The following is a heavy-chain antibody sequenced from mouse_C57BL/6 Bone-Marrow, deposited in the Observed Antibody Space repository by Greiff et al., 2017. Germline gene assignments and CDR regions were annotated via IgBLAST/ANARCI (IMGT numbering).Heavy chain of an antibody. Sequence: VKLVESGPGLVAPSQSLSITCTVSGFSLTSYGVHWVRQPPGKGLEWLVVIWSDGSTTYNSAHKSRLSISQDNSKSQVFLKTNSLQTDDTAMYYCARHPRYYDLYYAMDYWGQGTSVTVTS. CDR1: GFSLTSYG. CDR2: IWSDGST. J-gene: IGHJ4*01. V-gene: IGHV2-6-1*01. D-gene: IGHD2-4*01. CDR3: ARHPRYYDLYYAMDY.